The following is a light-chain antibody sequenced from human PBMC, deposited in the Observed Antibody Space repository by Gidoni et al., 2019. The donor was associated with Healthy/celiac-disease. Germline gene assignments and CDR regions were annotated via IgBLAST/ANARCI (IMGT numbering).Light chain of an antibody. CDR1: SSDVGGYNY. Sequence: QSALTQPASVSGSPGQSITISCTGTSSDVGGYNYVSWYQQHPGKAPKLRIYDVSNRPSGVSNLFSGSKSGNTASLTISGLQAEDEADYYCSSYTSSSTPNWVFGGGTKLTVL. CDR2: DVS. V-gene: IGLV2-14*01. J-gene: IGLJ3*02. CDR3: SSYTSSSTPNWV.